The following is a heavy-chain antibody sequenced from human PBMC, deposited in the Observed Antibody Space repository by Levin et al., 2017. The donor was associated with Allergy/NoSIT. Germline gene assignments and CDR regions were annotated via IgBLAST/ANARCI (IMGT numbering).Heavy chain of an antibody. V-gene: IGHV3-21*01. CDR2: ISSSSSYI. CDR3: ARDSYGDYVWSRPDY. CDR1: GFTFSSYS. J-gene: IGHJ4*02. D-gene: IGHD4-17*01. Sequence: GGSLRLSCAASGFTFSSYSMNWVRQAPGKGLEWVSSISSSSSYIYYADSVKGRFTISRDNAKNSLYLQMNSLRAEDTAVYYCARDSYGDYVWSRPDYWGQGTLVTVSS.